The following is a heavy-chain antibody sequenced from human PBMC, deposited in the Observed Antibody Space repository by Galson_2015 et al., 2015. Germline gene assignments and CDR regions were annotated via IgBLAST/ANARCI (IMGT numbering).Heavy chain of an antibody. CDR2: IIPILGIA. Sequence: SVKVSCKASGGTFSSYTISWVRQAPGQGLEWMGRIIPILGIANYAQKFQGRVTITADKSTSTAYMELSSLRSEGTAVYYCASHYYGSGTYDDAFDIWGQGTMVTVSS. J-gene: IGHJ3*02. CDR1: GGTFSSYT. V-gene: IGHV1-69*02. D-gene: IGHD3-10*01. CDR3: ASHYYGSGTYDDAFDI.